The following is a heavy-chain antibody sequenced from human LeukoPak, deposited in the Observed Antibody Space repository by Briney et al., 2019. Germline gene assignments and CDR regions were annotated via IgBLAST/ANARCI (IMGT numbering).Heavy chain of an antibody. J-gene: IGHJ6*03. D-gene: IGHD5-18*01. CDR1: GFTFSSYE. V-gene: IGHV3-48*01. CDR2: ISSSSSTI. CDR3: ARDGYSYGPYYYYYYMDV. Sequence: GGSLRLSCAASGFTFSSYEMNWVRQAPGKGLEWVSYISSSSSTIYYADSVKGRFTISRDNAKNSLYLQMNSLRAEDTAVYYCARDGYSYGPYYYYYYMDVWGKGTTVTVSS.